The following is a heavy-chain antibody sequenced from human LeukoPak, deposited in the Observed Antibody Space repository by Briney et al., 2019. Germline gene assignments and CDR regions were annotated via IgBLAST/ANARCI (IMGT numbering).Heavy chain of an antibody. J-gene: IGHJ4*02. CDR1: GLTFRTYA. CDR3: VKRTVNYPFDF. CDR2: ISGGGGST. V-gene: IGHV3-23*01. Sequence: GGSLRLSCAASGLTFRTYATCCVRQAPGKGLEWVSAISGGGGSTYYADSVKGRFTISRDNSKNTLFLQMNSLRAEDTAVYYCVKRTVNYPFDFWGQGTLVTVSS. D-gene: IGHD1-7*01.